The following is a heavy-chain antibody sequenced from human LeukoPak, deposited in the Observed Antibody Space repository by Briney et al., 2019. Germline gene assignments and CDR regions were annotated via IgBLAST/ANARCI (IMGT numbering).Heavy chain of an antibody. J-gene: IGHJ4*02. Sequence: PSQTLSLTCTVSGGSISSGGYYWSWIRQPPGKGLEWIGYIYYSGSTYYNPSLESRVSVSRDTSKNQFSLKMSAVAAADTALYFCARRMTTAGYFDYWGQGILATVSS. D-gene: IGHD6-13*01. V-gene: IGHV4-31*03. CDR2: IYYSGST. CDR3: ARRMTTAGYFDY. CDR1: GGSISSGGYY.